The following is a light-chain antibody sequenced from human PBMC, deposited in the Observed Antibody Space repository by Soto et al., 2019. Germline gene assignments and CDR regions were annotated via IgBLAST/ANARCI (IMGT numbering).Light chain of an antibody. CDR1: QRVSSN. CDR3: QQYGSSPGT. V-gene: IGKV3D-15*02. J-gene: IGKJ1*01. CDR2: DAS. Sequence: EIVMTQSPATLSVSPGERATLSCRASQRVSSNLAWYQQKPGQAPRLLIYDASNRATGIPARFSGSETWTDFTLTISSLEPEDFAVYYCQQYGSSPGTFGQGTKVDIK.